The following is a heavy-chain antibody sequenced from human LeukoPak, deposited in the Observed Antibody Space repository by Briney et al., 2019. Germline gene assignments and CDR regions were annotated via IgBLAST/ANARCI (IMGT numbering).Heavy chain of an antibody. J-gene: IGHJ4*02. D-gene: IGHD3-22*01. CDR3: AHGDLYDNRGFVFDY. V-gene: IGHV2-5*02. CDR2: IYWDDDD. Sequence: SGPTLVNPTQTLTLSCTFSGFSLTTNGVGVGWIRQPPGKALEWLALIYWDDDDRFSPSLRSRLTITKDTSKNQVVLTMTNMDPVDTATYYCAHGDLYDNRGFVFDYWGQGTLVTVSP. CDR1: GFSLTTNGVG.